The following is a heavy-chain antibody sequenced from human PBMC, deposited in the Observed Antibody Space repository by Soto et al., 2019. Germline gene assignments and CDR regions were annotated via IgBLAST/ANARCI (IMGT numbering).Heavy chain of an antibody. Sequence: QLQLQESGPGLVKPSETLSLTCTVSGGSIDRSNYYWDWIRQPPGQGLEWIGTTYYNGNAYYNPTLKTRVTLSVETSKNQVTLKLLSVPAVDSAVDYCAGHFVAVVNKGWGYWGQGTLVTVSS. CDR1: GGSIDRSNYY. D-gene: IGHD2-15*01. CDR2: TYYNGNA. CDR3: AGHFVAVVNKGWGY. J-gene: IGHJ4*02. V-gene: IGHV4-39*01.